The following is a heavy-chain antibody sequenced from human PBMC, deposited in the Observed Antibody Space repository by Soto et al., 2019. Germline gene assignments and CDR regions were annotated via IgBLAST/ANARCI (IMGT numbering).Heavy chain of an antibody. D-gene: IGHD5-12*01. V-gene: IGHV3-30-3*01. CDR3: ARDRGGSVDGYKLYYHLYAMDV. Sequence: QVQLVESGGGVVQPGRSLRLSCAASGFFFSSYTMHWVRQAQGKGLEWVAAISHDGSNKYYADSVRGRFTISRDNSKNTMYLQMNSLRAEETAVYYCARDRGGSVDGYKLYYHLYAMDVWGQGTTLTLSS. J-gene: IGHJ6*02. CDR2: ISHDGSNK. CDR1: GFFFSSYT.